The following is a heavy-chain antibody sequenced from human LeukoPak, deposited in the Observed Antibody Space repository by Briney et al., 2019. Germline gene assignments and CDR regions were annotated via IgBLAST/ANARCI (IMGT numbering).Heavy chain of an antibody. D-gene: IGHD3-22*01. CDR2: ISSSGGTI. CDR3: ARGLGEYYDSSGYRDAFDI. CDR1: GFTFSSYE. V-gene: IGHV3-48*03. J-gene: IGHJ3*02. Sequence: GVALRLSCAASGFTFSSYEMNWVRQAPGKGLEWVSYISSSGGTIYYAESVKGRFTISRDNAKNSLYLQMNSLRAEDTAVYYCARGLGEYYDSSGYRDAFDIWGQGTMVTV.